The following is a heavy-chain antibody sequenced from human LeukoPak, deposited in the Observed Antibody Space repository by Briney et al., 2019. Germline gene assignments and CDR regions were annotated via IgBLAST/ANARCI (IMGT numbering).Heavy chain of an antibody. D-gene: IGHD7-27*01. J-gene: IGHJ5*02. Sequence: PSETLSLTCTVSGGSIRSYYWSWIRQPPGKGLEWIGYIYYSGSTNYNPSLKSRVTISVDTSKNQFSLKLSSVTAADTAVYYCARKLGTLRNWFDPWGQGTLVTVSS. CDR1: GGSIRSYY. V-gene: IGHV4-59*12. CDR2: IYYSGST. CDR3: ARKLGTLRNWFDP.